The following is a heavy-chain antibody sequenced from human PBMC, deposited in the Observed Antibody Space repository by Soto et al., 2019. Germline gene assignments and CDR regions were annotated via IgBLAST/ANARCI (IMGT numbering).Heavy chain of an antibody. J-gene: IGHJ4*02. CDR2: IIPILGIA. D-gene: IGHD6-13*01. V-gene: IGHV1-69*08. CDR3: ATDPRGQQLVTD. Sequence: QVQLVQSGAEVKKPGSSVKVSCKASGGTFSSYTISWVRQAPGQGLEWMGRIIPILGIANYAQKFQGRVTITEDKSTSTAYMELSSLRSEDTAVYYCATDPRGQQLVTDWGQGTLVTVSS. CDR1: GGTFSSYT.